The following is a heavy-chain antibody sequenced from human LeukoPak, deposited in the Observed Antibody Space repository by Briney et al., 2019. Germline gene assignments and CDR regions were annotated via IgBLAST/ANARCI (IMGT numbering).Heavy chain of an antibody. CDR3: AKAAYCSGADCLHTRSGAYYYYYMDV. V-gene: IGHV3-30*18. CDR2: ISYDGTNK. J-gene: IGHJ6*03. D-gene: IGHD2-15*01. CDR1: EVNFRNYA. Sequence: PGMSLRLSCAASEVNFRNYAMHWVRQAPGKGLEWVAVISYDGTNKHYADSVKGRFTMSRDNSKDTLYLQMNSLRAEDTAVYYCAKAAYCSGADCLHTRSGAYYYYYMDVWGKGTPVTVSS.